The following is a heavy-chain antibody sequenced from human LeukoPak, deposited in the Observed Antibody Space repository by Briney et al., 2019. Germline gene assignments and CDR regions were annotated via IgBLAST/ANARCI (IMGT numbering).Heavy chain of an antibody. J-gene: IGHJ6*02. CDR2: IGVAGDT. V-gene: IGHV3-13*01. CDR3: TRDRHGMDV. Sequence: GGSLRLSCAASGFTFSSYDMHWVRQPTGKGLGWVSAIGVAGDTFYAGSVKGRFTISRENTKNALFLQMNSLRAGDTAVYYCTRDRHGMDVWGQGTTVTVSS. CDR1: GFTFSSYD.